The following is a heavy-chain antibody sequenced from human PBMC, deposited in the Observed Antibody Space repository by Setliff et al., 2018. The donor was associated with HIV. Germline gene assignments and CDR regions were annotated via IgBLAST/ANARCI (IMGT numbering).Heavy chain of an antibody. CDR2: LSEGGYDT. Sequence: PGGSLRLSCAASGFTFSRYPMSWVRQAPGKGLEWVSSLSEGGYDTYYADSVKGRFTISRDNSKNTLYVQMDSLGAEDTAVYYCARAQGGGYNMIDYWGQGTLVTVSS. D-gene: IGHD5-12*01. V-gene: IGHV3-23*01. J-gene: IGHJ4*02. CDR3: ARAQGGGYNMIDY. CDR1: GFTFSRYP.